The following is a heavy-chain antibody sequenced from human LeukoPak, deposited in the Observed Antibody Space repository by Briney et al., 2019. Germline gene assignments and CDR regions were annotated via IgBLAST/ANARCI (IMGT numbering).Heavy chain of an antibody. D-gene: IGHD3-16*01. Sequence: ASVKVSCKASGYTFTSYGISWVRQAPGQGLEWMGWISAFNGNTNYAQKFQGRVTMSTDTSTTTAYMELRSLRTDDTAVYYCARDWVFDYWGQGTLVTVSS. CDR2: ISAFNGNT. CDR1: GYTFTSYG. CDR3: ARDWVFDY. V-gene: IGHV1-18*01. J-gene: IGHJ4*02.